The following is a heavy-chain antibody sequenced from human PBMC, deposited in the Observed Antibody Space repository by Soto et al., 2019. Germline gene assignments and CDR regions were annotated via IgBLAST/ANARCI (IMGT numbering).Heavy chain of an antibody. CDR3: ARGDIVVVRGVYYYYYGMDV. J-gene: IGHJ6*02. Sequence: ASVKVSCKASGYTFTGYYMHWVRQAPGQGLEWMGWINPNSGGTNYAQKFQGWVTMTRDTSISTAYMELSRLRSDDTAVYYCARGDIVVVRGVYYYYYGMDVWGQGTTVPVSS. CDR1: GYTFTGYY. V-gene: IGHV1-2*04. D-gene: IGHD2-15*01. CDR2: INPNSGGT.